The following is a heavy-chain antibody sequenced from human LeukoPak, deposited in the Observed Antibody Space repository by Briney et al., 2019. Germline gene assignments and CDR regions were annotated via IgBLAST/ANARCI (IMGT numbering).Heavy chain of an antibody. D-gene: IGHD3-10*01. CDR1: GGSISSYY. CDR3: ARDRGSLVLSGLWFGEPYHSSD. Sequence: SETLSLTCTVSGGSISSYYWSWIRQPAGKGLEWIGRIYTSGSTNYNPSLKSRVTMSVDTSKNQFSLKLSSVTAAGTAVYYCARDRGSLVLSGLWFGEPYHSSDWGKGTTVTVSS. CDR2: IYTSGST. V-gene: IGHV4-4*07. J-gene: IGHJ6*04.